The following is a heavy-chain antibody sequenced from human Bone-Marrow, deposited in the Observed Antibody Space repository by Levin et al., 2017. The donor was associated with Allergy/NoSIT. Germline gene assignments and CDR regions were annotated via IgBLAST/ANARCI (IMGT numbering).Heavy chain of an antibody. CDR2: LWYDGGNK. Sequence: AGGSLRLSCVASGFTFSNHAMNWVRQAPGKGLEWVAVLWYDGGNKLYGDSVKGRFTISRDNSKNTLYLQMNSLRDEDPAVYYCSRVMYYVDSNGGVVEPWGQGTLVIVSS. CDR1: GFTFSNHA. CDR3: SRVMYYVDSNGGVVEP. J-gene: IGHJ5*02. V-gene: IGHV3-33*01. D-gene: IGHD6-19*01.